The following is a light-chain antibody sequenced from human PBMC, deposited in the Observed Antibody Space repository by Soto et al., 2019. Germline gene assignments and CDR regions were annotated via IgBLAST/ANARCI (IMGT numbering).Light chain of an antibody. V-gene: IGKV1-39*01. CDR2: AAS. CDR1: HSISNY. CDR3: QQSYSTPYT. J-gene: IGKJ2*01. Sequence: DIQMTQSPSSLSTSVGDRVTITCRASHSISNYLNWYQQKPGKAPKLLIYAASVLQSGVPSNFSGSASWTDFTLTISSLQPEHFATYYCQQSYSTPYTFGQGTKLEIK.